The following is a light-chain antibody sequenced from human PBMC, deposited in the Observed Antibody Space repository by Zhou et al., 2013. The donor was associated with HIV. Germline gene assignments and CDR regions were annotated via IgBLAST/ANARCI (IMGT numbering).Light chain of an antibody. CDR3: QQLNSYPLT. Sequence: DIQMTQSPSTLSASVGDRVTITCRASQSISNWLAWYQQKPGKAPQLLIYAASTLQSGVPSRFSGSGSGTDFTLTISSLQPEDFATYYCQQLNSYPLTFGGGTKVEIK. CDR2: AAS. CDR1: QSISNW. V-gene: IGKV1-5*01. J-gene: IGKJ4*01.